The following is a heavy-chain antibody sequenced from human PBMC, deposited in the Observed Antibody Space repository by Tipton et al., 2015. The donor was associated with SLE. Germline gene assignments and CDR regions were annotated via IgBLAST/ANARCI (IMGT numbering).Heavy chain of an antibody. J-gene: IGHJ3*02. CDR1: GGAISTFY. V-gene: IGHV4-4*07. CDR3: AREWGWQLYNTFDM. CDR2: IYSSGRT. Sequence: TLSLTCTVSGGAISTFYWSWIRQSAGKGLEWIGRIYSSGRTNYNPSLKSRVTMSVDTSKNQVSLKLSSVTAADTALYYCAREWGWQLYNTFDMWGQGTMVTVSS. D-gene: IGHD6-13*01.